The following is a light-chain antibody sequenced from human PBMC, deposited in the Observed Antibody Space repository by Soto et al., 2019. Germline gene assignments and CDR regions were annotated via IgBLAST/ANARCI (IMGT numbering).Light chain of an antibody. Sequence: ELVMTQSPATLSVSPGERVTLSCRASQSVSNKLGWYQHKPGQAPRLLIYDTSTRAAGTPARFTGSGSGTDFTLTISSLQSEDFAVYYCQQYNTWRSISCGQGTRLEIK. CDR2: DTS. V-gene: IGKV3-15*01. CDR3: QQYNTWRSIS. J-gene: IGKJ5*01. CDR1: QSVSNK.